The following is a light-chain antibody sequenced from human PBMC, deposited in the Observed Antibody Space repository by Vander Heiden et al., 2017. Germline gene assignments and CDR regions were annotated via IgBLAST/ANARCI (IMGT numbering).Light chain of an antibody. CDR1: SSDVGGYNY. CDR2: EVS. CDR3: SSYTSSSTLV. V-gene: IGLV2-14*01. J-gene: IGLJ1*01. Sequence: QSALPQPASVSGSPGQSITISCTGTSSDVGGYNYVSWYQQHPGKAPKLMIDEVSNRPSGVSNRFSGSKSGNTASLTISGLQAEDEADYYCSSYTSSSTLVFGTGTKVTVL.